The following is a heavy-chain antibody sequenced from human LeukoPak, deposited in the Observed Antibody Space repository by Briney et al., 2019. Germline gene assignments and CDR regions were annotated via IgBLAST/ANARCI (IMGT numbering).Heavy chain of an antibody. Sequence: GGSLRLSCAASGYTFSNYWVHWVRQAPGKGLVWVSRSNSDGSSTSYADSVKGRFTISRDNAKNSLYLQMNSLRAEDTAVYYCARRSRRSNAFDIWGQGTMVTVSS. CDR3: ARRSRRSNAFDI. J-gene: IGHJ3*02. V-gene: IGHV3-74*01. CDR1: GYTFSNYW. D-gene: IGHD2-2*01. CDR2: SNSDGSST.